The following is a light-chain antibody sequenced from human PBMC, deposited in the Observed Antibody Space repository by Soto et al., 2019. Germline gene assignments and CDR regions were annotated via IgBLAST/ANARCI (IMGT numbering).Light chain of an antibody. CDR1: QSVSSY. Sequence: EMVMTQSPATLSVSPGERATLSCRASQSVSSYLAWYQQNTGQPPRLIIDVASTRAAGIPARFSGSGSGTEFTLTISSLQSEDFAVYYCQQYKDWPPRFGQGTKVESK. J-gene: IGKJ1*01. V-gene: IGKV3-15*01. CDR2: VAS. CDR3: QQYKDWPPR.